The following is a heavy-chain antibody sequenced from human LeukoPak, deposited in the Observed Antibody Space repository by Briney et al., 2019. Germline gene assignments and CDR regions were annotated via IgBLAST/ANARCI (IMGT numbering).Heavy chain of an antibody. Sequence: SETLSLTCTVSGGSISSGSYYWSWIRQPAGKGLEWIGRIYTSGSTNYNPSFKSRVTISVDTSKNQFSLKLSSVTAADTAVYYCARGTRIAADPYYFDYWGQGTLVTVSS. V-gene: IGHV4-61*02. D-gene: IGHD6-13*01. CDR2: IYTSGST. CDR3: ARGTRIAADPYYFDY. J-gene: IGHJ4*02. CDR1: GGSISSGSYY.